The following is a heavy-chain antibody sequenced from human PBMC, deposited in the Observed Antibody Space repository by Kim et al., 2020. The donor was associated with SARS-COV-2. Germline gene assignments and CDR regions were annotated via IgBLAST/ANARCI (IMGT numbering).Heavy chain of an antibody. CDR1: GGTFSSYA. CDR3: ASDTSSGWYWFDP. CDR2: IIPIFGTA. Sequence: SVKVSCKASGGTFSSYAISWVRQAPGQGLEWMGGIIPIFGTANYAQKFQGRVTITADESTSTAYMELSSLRSEDTAVYYCASDTSSGWYWFDPWGQGTLVTVSS. D-gene: IGHD6-19*01. J-gene: IGHJ5*02. V-gene: IGHV1-69*13.